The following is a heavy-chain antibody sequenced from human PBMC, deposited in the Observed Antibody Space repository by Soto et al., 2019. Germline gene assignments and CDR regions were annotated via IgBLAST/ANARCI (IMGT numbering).Heavy chain of an antibody. CDR1: GYTFNTHT. D-gene: IGHD7-27*01. CDR3: ARGAWGSYEFTWFDP. Sequence: ASVKVSCKASGYTFNTHTIHWVRQAPGQRLEWMGWINTGNNKTKYSQKFQGRVTITRDTSASTAYMELTSLRSEDTALYYCARGAWGSYEFTWFDPWGQGTLVTVSS. V-gene: IGHV1-3*04. CDR2: INTGNNKT. J-gene: IGHJ5*02.